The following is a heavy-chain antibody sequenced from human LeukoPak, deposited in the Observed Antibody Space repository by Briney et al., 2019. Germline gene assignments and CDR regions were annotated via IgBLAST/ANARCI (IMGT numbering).Heavy chain of an antibody. D-gene: IGHD3-9*01. Sequence: ASVKVSCKASGGTFSSYAISWVRQAPGQGLEWMGGIIPIFGTANYAQKFQGRVTITADESTSTAYMELSSLRSEDTAVYYWARSRPDYDILTGYYLEGSNFDYWGQGTLVTVSS. CDR3: ARSRPDYDILTGYYLEGSNFDY. CDR1: GGTFSSYA. CDR2: IIPIFGTA. J-gene: IGHJ4*02. V-gene: IGHV1-69*13.